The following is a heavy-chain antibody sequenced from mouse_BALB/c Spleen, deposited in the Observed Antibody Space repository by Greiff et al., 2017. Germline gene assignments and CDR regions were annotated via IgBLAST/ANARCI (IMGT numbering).Heavy chain of an antibody. D-gene: IGHD2-4*01. V-gene: IGHV1-9*01. J-gene: IGHJ3*01. CDR2: ILPGSGST. Sequence: QVQLQQSGAELMKPGASVKISCKATGYTFSSYWIEWVKQRPGHGLEWIGEILPGSGSTNYNEKFKGKATFTADTSSNTAYMQLSSLTSEDSAVYYCARGGITTRNQAWFAYWGQGTLVTVSA. CDR1: GYTFSSYW. CDR3: ARGGITTRNQAWFAY.